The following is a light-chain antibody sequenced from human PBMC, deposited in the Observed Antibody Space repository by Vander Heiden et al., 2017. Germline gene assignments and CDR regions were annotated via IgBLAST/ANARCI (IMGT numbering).Light chain of an antibody. Sequence: QSALTQPASVSGSPGQSITTSCTGTTSDVGPYNYVSWYQQHPGKAPKLMIYDVSSRPSGVSDRFSGSKSGNTASLTISGLQPEDEADYYCSSYTGGSTLVVFGGGTKLTVL. V-gene: IGLV2-14*03. CDR3: SSYTGGSTLVV. J-gene: IGLJ2*01. CDR1: TSDVGPYNY. CDR2: DVS.